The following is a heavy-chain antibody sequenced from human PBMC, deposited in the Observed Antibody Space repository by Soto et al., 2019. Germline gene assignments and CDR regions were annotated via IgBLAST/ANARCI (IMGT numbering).Heavy chain of an antibody. V-gene: IGHV4-34*01. CDR3: ARGNTTYWWFDP. CDR1: GGSFSGYY. Sequence: SETLSLTCAVYGGSFSGYYWSWIRQPPGKGLEWIGEINHSGSTNYNPSLKSRVTISVDTSKNQFSLKLSSVTAADTAVYYCARGNTTYWWFDPWGQGTLVTVSS. D-gene: IGHD2-8*02. CDR2: INHSGST. J-gene: IGHJ5*02.